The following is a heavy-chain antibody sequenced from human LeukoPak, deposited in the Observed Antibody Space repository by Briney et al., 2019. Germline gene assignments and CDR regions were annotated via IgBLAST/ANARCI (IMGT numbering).Heavy chain of an antibody. CDR3: AKDRPNYYGSNGHYYKLNGDC. CDR2: IASSGAVT. J-gene: IGHJ4*02. CDR1: GFTLSSYA. V-gene: IGHV3-23*01. D-gene: IGHD3-22*01. Sequence: GGSLRLSCAASGFTLSSYAMSWVPHAPGKGLEGGSYIASSGAVTFYTDSVKGRFTISRDNSDNTLYLQMNSLRAEDTAVYYCAKDRPNYYGSNGHYYKLNGDCWGQGTLVTVSS.